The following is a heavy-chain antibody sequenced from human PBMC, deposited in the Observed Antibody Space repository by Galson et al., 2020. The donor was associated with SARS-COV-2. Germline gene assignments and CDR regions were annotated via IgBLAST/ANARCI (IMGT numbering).Heavy chain of an antibody. D-gene: IGHD6-6*01. CDR3: AKDRRQGVQGVVIEYLDGFDL. CDR1: GFTFDDFA. CDR2: ISWSSSDI. Sequence: QLGESLKISCAASGFTFDDFAMHWVRQVPGKGLEWVSGISWSSSDIGYADSVKGRFTISRDNAKNSLYLQMNSLRVEDTAFYYCAKDRRQGVQGVVIEYLDGFDLWGQGTEVSVSS. V-gene: IGHV3-9*01. J-gene: IGHJ3*01.